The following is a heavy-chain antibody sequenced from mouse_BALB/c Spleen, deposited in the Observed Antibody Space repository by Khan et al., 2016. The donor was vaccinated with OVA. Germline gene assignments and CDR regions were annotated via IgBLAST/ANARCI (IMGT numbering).Heavy chain of an antibody. V-gene: IGHV1S56*01. Sequence: QVQLKHSGPELVKPGASVKISCKASGYTFTSYYINWVKQRPGQGLEWIGWIYPGNVNTKYNEKFKGKATLTADKSSSTAYLQLSSLTSEDSAVYFCAREGYYGNYRAWFAYWGQGTLVTVSA. CDR1: GYTFTSYY. D-gene: IGHD2-1*01. CDR2: IYPGNVNT. J-gene: IGHJ3*01. CDR3: AREGYYGNYRAWFAY.